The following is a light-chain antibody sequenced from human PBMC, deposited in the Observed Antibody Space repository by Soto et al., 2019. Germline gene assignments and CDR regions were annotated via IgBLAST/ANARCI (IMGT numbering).Light chain of an antibody. Sequence: IVMTQSPATLSVSPGERVTLSCRASANVGTNVAWYQQKPGQAPRLLIYDSSTRATGIPDTFSGSGSMPDFTHTISSLHPEESAVYYCQQYNNWGLSFGGGTKVEI. V-gene: IGKV3D-15*01. CDR1: ANVGTN. J-gene: IGKJ4*01. CDR2: DSS. CDR3: QQYNNWGLS.